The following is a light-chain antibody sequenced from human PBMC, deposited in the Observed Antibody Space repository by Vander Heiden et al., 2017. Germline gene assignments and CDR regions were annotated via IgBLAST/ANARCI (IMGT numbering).Light chain of an antibody. J-gene: IGLJ2*01. V-gene: IGLV1-51*01. CDR1: SSNIGNNY. Sequence: QSVLTPPASVSAAPGQKVTISCSGSSSNIGNNYVSWYQQLPGTAPILLIYDNNKRPSGIPDRFSGSKSGTSATLGITGLQTGDEADYYCGTWDSSLSALFGGGTKLTVL. CDR2: DNN. CDR3: GTWDSSLSAL.